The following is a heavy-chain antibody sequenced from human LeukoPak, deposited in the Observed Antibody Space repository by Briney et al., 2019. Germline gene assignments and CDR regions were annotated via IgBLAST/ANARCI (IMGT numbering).Heavy chain of an antibody. J-gene: IGHJ4*02. D-gene: IGHD1-26*01. Sequence: PSETLSLTCAVYGGSFSGYYWSWIRQPPGKGLEWIGEINHSGSTNYNPSPKSRVTISVDTSKNQFSLKLSSVTAADTAVYYCARENEGATTPFDYWGQGTLVTVSS. CDR3: ARENEGATTPFDY. CDR1: GGSFSGYY. V-gene: IGHV4-34*01. CDR2: INHSGST.